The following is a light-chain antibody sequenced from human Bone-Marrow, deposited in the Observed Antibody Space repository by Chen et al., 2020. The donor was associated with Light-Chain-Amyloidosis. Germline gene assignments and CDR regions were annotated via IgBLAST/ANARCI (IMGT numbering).Light chain of an antibody. CDR1: SSNIGSNI. Sequence: QSLLTQPPTPSGTPGQTVTSTCSRSSSNIGSNIVTWYQHLPGAPPTLLIYNDDKRPSGVPDRFSASRSGTSASLAISGLQSGDEGDYHCATWDDRLIGYVFGSGTEVTVL. J-gene: IGLJ1*01. CDR2: NDD. CDR3: ATWDDRLIGYV. V-gene: IGLV1-44*01.